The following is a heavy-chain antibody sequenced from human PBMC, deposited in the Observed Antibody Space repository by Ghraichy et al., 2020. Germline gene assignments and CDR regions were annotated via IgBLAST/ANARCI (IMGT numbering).Heavy chain of an antibody. CDR1: GYPFTGYY. CDR3: ARGQRIVVVINYWYFDL. Sequence: ALVKVSCKASGYPFTGYYMHWVRQAPGQGLEWMGRINPYSGDTKYAQKFQGRVTMTRDTSISTAYMELSRLKSDDTAVYYCARGQRIVVVINYWYFDLWGRGTLVTVSS. D-gene: IGHD3-22*01. CDR2: INPYSGDT. V-gene: IGHV1-2*06. J-gene: IGHJ2*01.